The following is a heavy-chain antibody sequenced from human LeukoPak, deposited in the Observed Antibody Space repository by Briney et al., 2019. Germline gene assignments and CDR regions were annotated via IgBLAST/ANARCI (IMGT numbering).Heavy chain of an antibody. V-gene: IGHV1-18*01. CDR1: GYTFTSYG. CDR2: ISAYNGNT. CDR3: ARGSTSYEIIGQVPFAY. D-gene: IGHD2/OR15-2a*01. J-gene: IGHJ4*02. Sequence: ASVKVSCKASGYTFTSYGISWVRQAPGQGLEWMGWISAYNGNTNYAQKLQGRVTMTTDTSTSTAYMELRSLRSDDTAVYYCARGSTSYEIIGQVPFAYWGQGTLVTASS.